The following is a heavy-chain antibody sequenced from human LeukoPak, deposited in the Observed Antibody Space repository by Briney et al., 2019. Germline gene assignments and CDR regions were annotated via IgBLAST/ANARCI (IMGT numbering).Heavy chain of an antibody. V-gene: IGHV3-7*01. CDR2: IKTDGSQI. Sequence: GGSLRLSCAASGFTFSGYSMNWVRQAPGKGLEWVANIKTDGSQIYYVDSVKGRFTISRDNAKNSLYLQMNSLRAEDTAVYYCAREWASGGYWGQGTLVTVSS. CDR1: GFTFSGYS. D-gene: IGHD6-19*01. CDR3: AREWASGGY. J-gene: IGHJ4*02.